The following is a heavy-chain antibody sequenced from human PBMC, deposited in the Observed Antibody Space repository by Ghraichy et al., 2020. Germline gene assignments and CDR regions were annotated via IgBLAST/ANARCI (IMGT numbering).Heavy chain of an antibody. CDR1: GDSVSSNSAA. V-gene: IGHV6-1*01. Sequence: SQTLSLTCAISGDSVSSNSAAWNWIRQSPSRGLEWLGRTYYRSKWYNDYAVSVKSRITINPDTSKNQFSLQLNSVTPEDTAVYYCARESITMVRGVEIFDYWGQGTLVTVSS. CDR3: ARESITMVRGVEIFDY. CDR2: TYYRSKWYN. J-gene: IGHJ4*02. D-gene: IGHD3-10*01.